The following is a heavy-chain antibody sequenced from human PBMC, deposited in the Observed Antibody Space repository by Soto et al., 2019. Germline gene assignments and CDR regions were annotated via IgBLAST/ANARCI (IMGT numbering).Heavy chain of an antibody. CDR1: GFIFSTYG. V-gene: IGHV3-30*03. CDR3: ARDGGSVVGAATFKDY. CDR2: ISYDGSNK. J-gene: IGHJ4*02. Sequence: QVHLVESGGGVVQPGGSLRLSCAASGFIFSTYGMHWVRQAPGKGLEGVAIISYDGSNKYYADSVKGRFTISRDNSKNTLYLQMNSLRDDDTAVYYCARDGGSVVGAATFKDYWGQGTLVTVSS. D-gene: IGHD2-15*01.